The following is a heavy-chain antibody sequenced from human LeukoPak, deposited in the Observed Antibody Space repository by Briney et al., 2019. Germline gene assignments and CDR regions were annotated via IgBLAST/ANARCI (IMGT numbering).Heavy chain of an antibody. CDR3: AKDPQGIAVAGPPG. CDR1: GSTLSSYA. J-gene: IGHJ4*02. D-gene: IGHD6-19*01. Sequence: RGGSLRLSCAASGSTLSSYATGWVRQTPARGLGRVSAITGSGGSTYYADSVKGRFTISRDNSKNTLNLRMNSLRAEDTAVYYCAKDPQGIAVAGPPGWGQGTLVTVSS. V-gene: IGHV3-23*01. CDR2: ITGSGGST.